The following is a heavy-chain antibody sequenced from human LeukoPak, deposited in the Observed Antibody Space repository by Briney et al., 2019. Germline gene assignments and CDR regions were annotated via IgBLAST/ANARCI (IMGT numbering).Heavy chain of an antibody. D-gene: IGHD2-15*01. CDR2: INSHGSST. Sequence: GGSLRLSCAASGFSFRHYGMHWVRQAPGQGLVWVSRINSHGSSTNYADSVKGRFTISRDNAKNTLYLQMNTLRVEDTAVYYCATLEDDYGDYWGQGTLVTVSS. CDR3: ATLEDDYGDY. CDR1: GFSFRHYG. V-gene: IGHV3-74*01. J-gene: IGHJ4*02.